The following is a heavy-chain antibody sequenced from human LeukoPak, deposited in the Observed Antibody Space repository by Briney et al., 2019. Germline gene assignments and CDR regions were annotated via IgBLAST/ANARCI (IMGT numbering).Heavy chain of an antibody. J-gene: IGHJ4*02. Sequence: SETLSLTCTVTGGSLSPYHWGCIRQPPWKGLEWTGHIYYSGSTNYNPSLNSRVTISVDTSKNQFSQRLSAVTTADTAIYYCARAVSGRFDYWGQGTLVTVSS. D-gene: IGHD6-19*01. CDR1: GGSLSPYH. V-gene: IGHV4-59*08. CDR2: IYYSGST. CDR3: ARAVSGRFDY.